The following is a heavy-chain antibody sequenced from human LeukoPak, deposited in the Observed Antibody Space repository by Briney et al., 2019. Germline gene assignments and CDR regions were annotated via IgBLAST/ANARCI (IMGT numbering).Heavy chain of an antibody. V-gene: IGHV3-9*01. CDR3: AKDRGALLRAFDY. Sequence: PGGSLRLSCAASGFTFDDYAMHWVRQAPGKGLEWVSGISWNSGSIGYADSVKGRFTISRDNAKNSLYLQMNSLRAEDTALYYCAKDRGALLRAFDYWGQGTLVTVSS. CDR2: ISWNSGSI. D-gene: IGHD1-26*01. CDR1: GFTFDDYA. J-gene: IGHJ4*02.